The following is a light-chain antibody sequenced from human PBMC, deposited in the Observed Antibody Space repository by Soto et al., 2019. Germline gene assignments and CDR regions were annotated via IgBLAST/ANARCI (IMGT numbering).Light chain of an antibody. V-gene: IGKV3-15*01. CDR3: QQYHIWHTWT. CDR2: GAS. CDR1: QSIRSK. J-gene: IGKJ1*01. Sequence: EILMTQSPDTLSLSPGEGATLSCRVSQSIRSKLAWYQQRPGQAPRLLMYGASTRADGIPARFTGSGSGTEFTLTISSLKSEDFAVYYCQQYHIWHTWTSGHGTKVDIK.